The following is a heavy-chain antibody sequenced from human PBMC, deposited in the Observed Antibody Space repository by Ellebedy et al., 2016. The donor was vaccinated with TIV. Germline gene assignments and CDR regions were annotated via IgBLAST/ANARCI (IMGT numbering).Heavy chain of an antibody. D-gene: IGHD3-10*01. CDR1: GFTLSSYA. J-gene: IGHJ6*02. CDR2: ISYDGSNK. V-gene: IGHV3-30-3*01. Sequence: GESLKISCAASGFTLSSYAMHWVRQAPGKGLEWVAVISYDGSNKYYADSVKGRFTISRDNSKNTLYLQMNSLRAEDTAVYYCARDKGWMVRGSYGMDVWGQGTTVIVSS. CDR3: ARDKGWMVRGSYGMDV.